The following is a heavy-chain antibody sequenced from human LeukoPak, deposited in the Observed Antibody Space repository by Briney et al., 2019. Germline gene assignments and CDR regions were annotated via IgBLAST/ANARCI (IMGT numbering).Heavy chain of an antibody. D-gene: IGHD3-10*01. CDR3: AREPRRITSPDAFDI. CDR2: IYSGGST. V-gene: IGHV3-66*01. CDR1: GFTVSRNY. Sequence: GGSLRLSCAASGFTVSRNYMSWVRQAPGKGLEWVSVIYSGGSTYYADSVKGGFTISRDNSKNTLYLQMNSLRAEDTAVYYCAREPRRITSPDAFDIWGQGTMVTVSS. J-gene: IGHJ3*02.